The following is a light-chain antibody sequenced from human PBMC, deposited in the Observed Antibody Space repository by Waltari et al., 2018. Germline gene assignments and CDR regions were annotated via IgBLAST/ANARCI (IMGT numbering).Light chain of an antibody. Sequence: QSVLTQPPSAYGTPGQRVTISCSGSSSNIGSNYVYWYQQLPGTAPKLLIYMNKQRPSGVPDRFSVSKSGTSASLAISGLRSEDEADYYCAAWDDILSVVFGGGTKLTVL. CDR1: SSNIGSNY. V-gene: IGLV1-47*01. CDR2: MNK. J-gene: IGLJ3*02. CDR3: AAWDDILSVV.